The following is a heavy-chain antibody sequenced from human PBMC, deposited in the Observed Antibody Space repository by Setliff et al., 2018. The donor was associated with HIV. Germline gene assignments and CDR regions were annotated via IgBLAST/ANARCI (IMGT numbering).Heavy chain of an antibody. CDR3: AKGEATLNTPLDY. V-gene: IGHV3-9*01. J-gene: IGHJ4*02. D-gene: IGHD1-26*01. CDR2: IRFNGRNI. Sequence: LRLSCVVSGFTLNHYAMHWVRQAPGKGLEWVSGIRFNGRNIAYAGSVKGRFTISRDSAKNSLYLQMNSLRSEDTAIYYCAKGEATLNTPLDYWGQGTLVTVSS. CDR1: GFTLNHYA.